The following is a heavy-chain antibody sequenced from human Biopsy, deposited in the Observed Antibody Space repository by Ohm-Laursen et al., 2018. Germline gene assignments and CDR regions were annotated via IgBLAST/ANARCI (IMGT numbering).Heavy chain of an antibody. D-gene: IGHD5-24*01. CDR3: ASAGYNPDWNFDL. J-gene: IGHJ2*01. CDR2: IYFTGRT. V-gene: IGHV4-59*07. Sequence: SDTLSLTCTVSGGPIDSYYWSWIRQPPGKALDWIGYIYFTGRTSYNPSLKSRVTMSVNTSKKKFSLRLSSVTAADTAVYYCASAGYNPDWNFDLWGRGTRVTVSS. CDR1: GGPIDSYY.